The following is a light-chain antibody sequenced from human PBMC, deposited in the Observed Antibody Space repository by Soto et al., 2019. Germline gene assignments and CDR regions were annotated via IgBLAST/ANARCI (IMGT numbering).Light chain of an antibody. V-gene: IGKV3D-15*01. CDR3: HQYHNWPRT. CDR1: QSISIN. J-gene: IGKJ1*01. CDR2: ATS. Sequence: EVVMTQSPATLSVSPGERAIRSCRASQSISINLAWYQQKPGQAPRLLLYATSTRAMGIPARFRGSGSGTEFTLTISSLQSEDFAVYYCHQYHNWPRTFGQGTKVDIK.